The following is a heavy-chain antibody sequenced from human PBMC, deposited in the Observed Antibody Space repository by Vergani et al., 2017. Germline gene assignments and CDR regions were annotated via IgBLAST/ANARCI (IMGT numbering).Heavy chain of an antibody. CDR2: IRYDGSNP. Sequence: QEQLLQSGGGVVQPGGSLRLSCIGSEYTFGHFDMHWVRQAPGKGLAWVAFIRYDGSNPQYIDSVKGRFTISRDNSKDTLFLQMNGLRPEDTGTYFCAKKGGSLYYYGVDVWGQGTTITVSS. CDR3: AKKGGSLYYYGVDV. CDR1: EYTFGHFD. J-gene: IGHJ6*02. D-gene: IGHD1-26*01. V-gene: IGHV3-30*02.